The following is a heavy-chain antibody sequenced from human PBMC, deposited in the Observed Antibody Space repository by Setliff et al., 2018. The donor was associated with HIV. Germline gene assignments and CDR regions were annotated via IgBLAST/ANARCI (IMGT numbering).Heavy chain of an antibody. CDR3: ARLSMLVGFHRAFDI. CDR1: GYSVSSGDYY. Sequence: PSETLSLTCTVSGYSVSSGDYYWNWIRQSPGKGLEWIGHIYYTGNTQYNPSLQSRVIMAVDSSKNQFSLKLTSVTAADTAMYYCARLSMLVGFHRAFDIWGHGTSVTVS. CDR2: IYYTGNT. D-gene: IGHD3-22*01. J-gene: IGHJ3*02. V-gene: IGHV4-30-4*08.